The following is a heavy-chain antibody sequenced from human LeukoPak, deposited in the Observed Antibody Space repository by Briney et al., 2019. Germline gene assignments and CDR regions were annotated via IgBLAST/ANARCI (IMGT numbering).Heavy chain of an antibody. CDR2: IYSGGSD. Sequence: GGSLRLSCAASGFTVSSNYMSWVRQAPGKGLEWVSVIYSGGSDYYADSVKGRFTISRDNSKNTLSLQMNSLRAEDTAVYYCARDKVGIAVAGAPYYYYYMDVWGKGTTVTISS. V-gene: IGHV3-53*01. CDR1: GFTVSSNY. D-gene: IGHD6-19*01. CDR3: ARDKVGIAVAGAPYYYYYMDV. J-gene: IGHJ6*03.